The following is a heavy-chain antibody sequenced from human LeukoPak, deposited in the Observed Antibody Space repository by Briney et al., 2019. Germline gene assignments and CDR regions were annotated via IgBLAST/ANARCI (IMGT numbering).Heavy chain of an antibody. J-gene: IGHJ4*02. V-gene: IGHV4-59*08. CDR1: GGSISSYY. CDR3: ARQGRCTNGVCYNVGYFGY. CDR2: IYYSGST. D-gene: IGHD2-8*01. Sequence: SETLSLTCTVSGGSISSYYWSWIRQPPGKGLEWIGYIYYSGSTNYNPSLKSRVTISVDTSKNQFSLKLSSVTAPDTAVYYCARQGRCTNGVCYNVGYFGYWGQGTLVTVSS.